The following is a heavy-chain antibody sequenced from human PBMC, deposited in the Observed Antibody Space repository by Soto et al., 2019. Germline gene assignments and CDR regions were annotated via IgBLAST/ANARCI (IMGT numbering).Heavy chain of an antibody. CDR2: INPASGST. D-gene: IGHD6-13*01. Sequence: QVQLVQSGAEVKKPGSSVKLSCRTSGYTFTHYYIHWVRQAPGQGLEWLGIINPASGSTNYAQEFQGRVTLTMDTSTTTVYMELSGLRAEDAAIFDCARDLAAGDLWGQGTLVTVSS. J-gene: IGHJ5*02. V-gene: IGHV1-46*01. CDR1: GYTFTHYY. CDR3: ARDLAAGDL.